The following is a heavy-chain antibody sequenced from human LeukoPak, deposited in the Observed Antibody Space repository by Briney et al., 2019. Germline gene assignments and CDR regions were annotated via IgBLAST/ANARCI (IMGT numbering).Heavy chain of an antibody. CDR1: GFTFSSYW. D-gene: IGHD6-13*01. CDR3: ARDLFVSSFLLDY. V-gene: IGHV3-74*01. J-gene: IGHJ4*02. CDR2: ISSDGRST. Sequence: GGSLRLSCAASGFTFSSYWMHWVRQAPGKGLVWVSRISSDGRSTSYADSVKGRFTISRDNAKNTLYLQMNSLRAEDTAVYYCARDLFVSSFLLDYWGQGTLVTVSS.